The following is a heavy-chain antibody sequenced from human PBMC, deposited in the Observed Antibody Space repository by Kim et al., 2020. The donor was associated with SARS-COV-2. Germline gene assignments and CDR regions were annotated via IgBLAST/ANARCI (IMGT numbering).Heavy chain of an antibody. CDR3: ARGYSTPPYFDY. V-gene: IGHV1-69*01. Sequence: NYAQKFQGGVPITADESTSTAYMELSSLRSEDTAVYYCARGYSTPPYFDYWGQGTLVTVSS. D-gene: IGHD6-13*01. J-gene: IGHJ4*02.